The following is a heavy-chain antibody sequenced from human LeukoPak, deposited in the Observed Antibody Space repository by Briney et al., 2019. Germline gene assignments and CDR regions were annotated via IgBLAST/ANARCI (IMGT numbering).Heavy chain of an antibody. D-gene: IGHD3-9*01. CDR2: ISYDGSNK. J-gene: IGHJ4*02. CDR1: GFTFSSYG. CDR3: AKDLTYYDILTGFRSPGFDY. Sequence: GSLRLSCAASGFTFSSYGMHWVRQAPGKGLEWVAVISYDGSNKYYADSVKGRFTISRDNSKNTLYLQMNSLRAEDTAVYYCAKDLTYYDILTGFRSPGFDYWGQGTLVTVSS. V-gene: IGHV3-30*18.